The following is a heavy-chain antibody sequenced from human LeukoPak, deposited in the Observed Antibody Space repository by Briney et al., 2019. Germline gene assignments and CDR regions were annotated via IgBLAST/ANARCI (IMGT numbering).Heavy chain of an antibody. D-gene: IGHD3-22*01. CDR2: IRGSGGST. Sequence: GGSLRLSCAASGFTFSSYAMSWVRQTPGKGLEWVSAIRGSGGSTYYADSVRGRFTISRDNSKNTLYLQMNSLRAEDTAVYYCAKGHYDSSGYYLDYWGQGTLVTVSS. V-gene: IGHV3-23*01. CDR3: AKGHYDSSGYYLDY. CDR1: GFTFSSYA. J-gene: IGHJ4*02.